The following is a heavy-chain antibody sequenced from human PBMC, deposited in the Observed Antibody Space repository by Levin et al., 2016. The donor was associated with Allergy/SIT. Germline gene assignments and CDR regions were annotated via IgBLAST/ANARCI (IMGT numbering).Heavy chain of an antibody. Sequence: SETLSLTCAVYGGSFSGYYWSWIRQPPGKGLEWIGEINHSGSTNYNPSLKSRVTISVDTSKNQFSLKLSSVTAADTAVYYCARARRITIFGVVRGNNWFDPWGQGTLVTVSS. D-gene: IGHD3-3*01. V-gene: IGHV4-34*01. CDR1: GGSFSGYY. J-gene: IGHJ5*02. CDR3: ARARRITIFGVVRGNNWFDP. CDR2: INHSGST.